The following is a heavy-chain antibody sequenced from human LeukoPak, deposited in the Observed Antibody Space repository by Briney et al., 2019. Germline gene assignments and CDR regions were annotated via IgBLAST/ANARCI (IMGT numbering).Heavy chain of an antibody. V-gene: IGHV3-21*01. CDR2: ISSSSSYI. CDR1: GFTFSSYS. D-gene: IGHD5-24*01. J-gene: IGHJ6*02. Sequence: GGSLRLCCAASGFTFSSYSMNWVRQAPGKGLEWVSSISSSSSYIYYADSVKGRFTISRDNAKNSLYLQMNSLRAEDTAVYYCARDKVVMATIRDFYYGMDVWGQGTTVTVSS. CDR3: ARDKVVMATIRDFYYGMDV.